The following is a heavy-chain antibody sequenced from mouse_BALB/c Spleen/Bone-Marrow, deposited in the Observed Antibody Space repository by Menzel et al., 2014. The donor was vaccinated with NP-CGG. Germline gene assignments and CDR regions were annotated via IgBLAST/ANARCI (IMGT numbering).Heavy chain of an antibody. CDR3: APRLDY. V-gene: IGHV1-69*02. J-gene: IGHJ2*01. Sequence: VQLQQSGAELAKPGASVMLSCKASGYTFISYWMHWVKQRPGQGLEWIGEIDPSDSYTNYNQKFKGKATLTVDKSSSTAYMQLSSLTSEDSAVYYCAPRLDYWGQGTTLTVSS. CDR1: GYTFISYW. CDR2: IDPSDSYT.